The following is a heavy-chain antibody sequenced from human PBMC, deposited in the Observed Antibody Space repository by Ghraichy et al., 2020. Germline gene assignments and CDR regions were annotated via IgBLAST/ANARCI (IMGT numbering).Heavy chain of an antibody. Sequence: ASVKVSCKSSDDSFSRYGFAWVRQAPGQGLEWMGWISAKNGNTKYAQKFQGRVTMTTDTSTRTVYMEMKSLRSDDPAVYFCARGGPLEAYGSSFDDWGQGTLVIVSS. CDR2: ISAKNGNT. V-gene: IGHV1-18*01. J-gene: IGHJ4*02. CDR1: DDSFSRYG. CDR3: ARGGPLEAYGSSFDD. D-gene: IGHD3-10*01.